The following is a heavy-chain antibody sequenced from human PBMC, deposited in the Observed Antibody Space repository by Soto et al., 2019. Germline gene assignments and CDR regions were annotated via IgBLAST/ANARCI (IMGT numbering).Heavy chain of an antibody. D-gene: IGHD3-16*01. Sequence: PGGSLRLSCAASGFSFSSCEMSWVRQAPGKGLEWVSYISGSGTSTQYSDSVKGRFTISRDNAKNSLHLQMNSLGAEDTAVYYCASKIVTPDYHYYDYWGQGTLVTVSS. CDR1: GFSFSSCE. CDR3: ASKIVTPDYHYYDY. J-gene: IGHJ4*02. CDR2: ISGSGTST. V-gene: IGHV3-48*03.